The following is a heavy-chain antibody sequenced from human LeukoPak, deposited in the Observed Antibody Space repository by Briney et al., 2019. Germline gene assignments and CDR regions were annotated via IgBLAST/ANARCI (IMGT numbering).Heavy chain of an antibody. CDR1: GFTFSNFW. Sequence: GGSLRLSCEVSGFTFSNFWMSWVRQAPGKGLEWVANINRDGDAKNYADSVKGRFTISRDNAKNSVYLQMNSLRDEDTAVYYCARDRGSSWSYYYYGMDVWGQGTTVTVSS. V-gene: IGHV3-7*01. CDR2: INRDGDAK. J-gene: IGHJ6*02. D-gene: IGHD6-13*01. CDR3: ARDRGSSWSYYYYGMDV.